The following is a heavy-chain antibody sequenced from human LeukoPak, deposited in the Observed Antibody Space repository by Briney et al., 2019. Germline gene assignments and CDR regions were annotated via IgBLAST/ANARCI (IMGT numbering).Heavy chain of an antibody. J-gene: IGHJ4*02. CDR2: FDPEDGET. CDR3: ATTPTTFRGNIYATPF. D-gene: IGHD5-18*01. Sequence: ASVKVSCKVSGYTLSELGMHWVRQAPGKGLEWMGGFDPEDGETIYAQKFQGRVTMTEDTVTDTAYMELSSLRSEDTAVYYCATTPTTFRGNIYATPFWGQGTLVIVSS. V-gene: IGHV1-24*01. CDR1: GYTLSELG.